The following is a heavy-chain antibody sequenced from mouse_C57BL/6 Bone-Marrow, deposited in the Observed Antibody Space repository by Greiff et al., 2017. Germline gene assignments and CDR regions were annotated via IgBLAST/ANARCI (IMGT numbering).Heavy chain of an antibody. D-gene: IGHD2-4*01. CDR3: TRPVDYDRGFAY. CDR2: IRNKANNHAT. CDR1: GFTFSDAW. V-gene: IGHV6-6*01. Sequence: EVKLQESGGGLVQPGGSMKLSCAASGFTFSDAWMDWVRQSPEKGLEWVAEIRNKANNHATYYAESVKGRFTISRDDSKSSVYLQMNSVRAEDTGMYYCTRPVDYDRGFAYWGQGTLVTVSA. J-gene: IGHJ3*01.